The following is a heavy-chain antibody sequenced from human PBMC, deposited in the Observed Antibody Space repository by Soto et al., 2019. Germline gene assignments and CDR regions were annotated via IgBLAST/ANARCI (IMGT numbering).Heavy chain of an antibody. V-gene: IGHV1-69*12. D-gene: IGHD5-18*01. Sequence: QVQLVQSGAEVKKPGSSVKVSCKASGGTFSSYAISWVRQAPGQGLEWMGGIIPIFGTANYAQKFQGRVTITADESTSTAYMELSSLRSEDMALYYCASVDTAISYYYYGMDVWGQGTTVTVSS. J-gene: IGHJ6*02. CDR1: GGTFSSYA. CDR3: ASVDTAISYYYYGMDV. CDR2: IIPIFGTA.